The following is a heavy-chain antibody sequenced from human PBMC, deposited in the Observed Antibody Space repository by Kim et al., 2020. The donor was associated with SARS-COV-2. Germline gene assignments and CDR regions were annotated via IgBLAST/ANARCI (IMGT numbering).Heavy chain of an antibody. D-gene: IGHD3-9*01. J-gene: IGHJ4*02. CDR3: ARVPLRYSDYPAFDY. CDR1: GGSISSGGYY. Sequence: SETLSLTCTVSGGSISSGGYYWSWIRQHPGKGLEWIGYIYYSGSTYYNPSLKSRVTISVDTSKNQFSLKLSSVTAADTAVYYCARVPLRYSDYPAFDYWGQGTLVTVSS. CDR2: IYYSGST. V-gene: IGHV4-31*03.